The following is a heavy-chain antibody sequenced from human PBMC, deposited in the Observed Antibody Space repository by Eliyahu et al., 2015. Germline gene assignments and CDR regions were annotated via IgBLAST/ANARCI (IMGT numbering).Heavy chain of an antibody. J-gene: IGHJ4*02. V-gene: IGHV4-34*01. D-gene: IGHD3-22*01. Sequence: QVQLQQWGAGLLKPSETLSLTCAVYGGSFSGYYWSWIRQPPGKGLEWIGEINHSGSTNYNPSLKSRVTISVDTSKNQFSLKLSSVTAADTAVYYCARGRYYDSSGYSGKYYFDYWGQGTLVTVSS. CDR3: ARGRYYDSSGYSGKYYFDY. CDR2: INHSGST. CDR1: GGSFSGYY.